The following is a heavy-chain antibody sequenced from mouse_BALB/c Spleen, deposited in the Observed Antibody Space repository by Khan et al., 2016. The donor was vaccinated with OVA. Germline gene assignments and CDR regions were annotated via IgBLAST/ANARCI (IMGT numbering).Heavy chain of an antibody. V-gene: IGHV1-77*01. J-gene: IGHJ3*01. D-gene: IGHD1-2*01. CDR2: ISPGSGDT. Sequence: QVQLQQPGAELARPGASVKLSCTASGYTFTDYYINWVKQRPGKGLEWIGAISPGSGDTYYNERFMGQATLAADKSSSTVYMQLSSLTSEASAVYFCARRNYFGYTFAYWGQGTLVTVSA. CDR3: ARRNYFGYTFAY. CDR1: GYTFTDYY.